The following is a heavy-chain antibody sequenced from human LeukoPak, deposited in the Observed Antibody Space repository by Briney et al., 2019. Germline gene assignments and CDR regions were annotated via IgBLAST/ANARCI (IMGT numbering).Heavy chain of an antibody. CDR1: GFTFNSYG. J-gene: IGHJ4*02. CDR3: ARDLRQYFGSGSYTDY. D-gene: IGHD3-10*01. V-gene: IGHV3-33*01. Sequence: GGSLRLSCAASGFTFNSYGMHWVRQAPGKGLEWVAVIWSDGSNKYYADSVKGRFTISRDNSKNTLYLQMNSLRAEDPAVYYCARDLRQYFGSGSYTDYWGQGTLVTVSS. CDR2: IWSDGSNK.